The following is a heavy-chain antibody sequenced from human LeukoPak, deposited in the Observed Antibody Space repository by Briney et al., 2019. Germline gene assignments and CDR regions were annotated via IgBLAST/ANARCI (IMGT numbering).Heavy chain of an antibody. J-gene: IGHJ4*02. Sequence: GGSLRLSCAASGFTFSSYAMSWVRQAPGKGLEWVSAISGSGGSTYYADSVKGRFTISRDNSKNTLYLQMNSLRAEDTAVYYCAKMSGIAAAGTSYFDYWGQGTLVTVSS. CDR1: GFTFSSYA. CDR2: ISGSGGST. CDR3: AKMSGIAAAGTSYFDY. D-gene: IGHD6-13*01. V-gene: IGHV3-23*01.